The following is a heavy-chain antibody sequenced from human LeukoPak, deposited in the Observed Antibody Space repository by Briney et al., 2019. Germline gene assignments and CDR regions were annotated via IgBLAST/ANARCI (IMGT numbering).Heavy chain of an antibody. Sequence: ASVKVSCKASGYTFTSYGISWVRQAPGQGLEWMGWISAYNGNTNYAQKLQGRDTMTTDTSTSTAYMELRSLRSDDTAVYYCARDTDYYGPGYGMDVWGKGTTVTVSS. D-gene: IGHD3-10*01. CDR1: GYTFTSYG. CDR3: ARDTDYYGPGYGMDV. V-gene: IGHV1-18*04. J-gene: IGHJ6*04. CDR2: ISAYNGNT.